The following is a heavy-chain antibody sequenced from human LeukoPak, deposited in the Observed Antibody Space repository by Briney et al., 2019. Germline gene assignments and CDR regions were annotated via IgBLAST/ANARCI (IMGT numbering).Heavy chain of an antibody. V-gene: IGHV1-18*01. CDR3: ARAARCSGGSCRQIYFDY. CDR2: ISAYNGNT. CDR1: GYTFTSYG. J-gene: IGHJ4*02. Sequence: ASVKVSCKASGYTFTSYGISWVRQAPRQGLEWMGWISAYNGNTNYAQKLQGRVTMTTDTSTSTAYMELRSLRSDDTAVYYCARAARCSGGSCRQIYFDYWGQGTLVTVSS. D-gene: IGHD2-15*01.